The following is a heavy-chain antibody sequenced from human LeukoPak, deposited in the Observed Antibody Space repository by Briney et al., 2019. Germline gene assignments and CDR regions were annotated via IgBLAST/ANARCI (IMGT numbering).Heavy chain of an antibody. D-gene: IGHD3-3*01. Sequence: PGGSLRLSCVASRFIFGGYAISWVRQAPGKGLEWVSGIRTSGETFYAESVKGRFAISRDIPKNTVYLQMNSLRAEDSAVYYCATLSYDVWTGANWFDPWGQGTLVTVSS. CDR3: ATLSYDVWTGANWFDP. CDR2: IRTSGET. CDR1: RFIFGGYA. J-gene: IGHJ5*02. V-gene: IGHV3-23*01.